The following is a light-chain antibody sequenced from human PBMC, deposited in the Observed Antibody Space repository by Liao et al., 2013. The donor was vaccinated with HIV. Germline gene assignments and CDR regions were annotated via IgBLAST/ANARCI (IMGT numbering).Light chain of an antibody. CDR2: QDR. J-gene: IGLJ2*01. CDR3: QAWDSSNMI. V-gene: IGLV3-1*01. Sequence: SYEVTQPPSVSVSPGQTASIFCSGDNLGDKHASWYQQKPGQSPVLVIYQDRKRPSGIPERFSGSNSGNTATLTISGTQAMDEADYYCQAWDSSNMIFGGGTKLTVL. CDR1: NLGDKH.